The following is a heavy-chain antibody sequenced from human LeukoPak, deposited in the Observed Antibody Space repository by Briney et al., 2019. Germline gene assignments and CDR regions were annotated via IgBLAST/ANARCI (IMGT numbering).Heavy chain of an antibody. D-gene: IGHD4-23*01. CDR3: ARRDGAYSHPYDY. V-gene: IGHV3-53*01. J-gene: IGHJ4*02. CDR1: GFTVSSNS. Sequence: GGSLRLSCTVSGFTVSSNSMSWVRQAPGKGLEWVSFIYSDNTHYSDSVKGLFTISRDNSKKTLYLQMNSLRAEDTAVYYCARRDGAYSHPYDYWGQGTLVTVSS. CDR2: IYSDNT.